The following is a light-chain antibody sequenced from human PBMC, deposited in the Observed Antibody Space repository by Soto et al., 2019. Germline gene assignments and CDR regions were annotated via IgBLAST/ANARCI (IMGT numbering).Light chain of an antibody. CDR1: SSNIGAGYD. Sequence: QSVLTQSPSVSGAPGQRVTISCTGSSSNIGAGYDVHWYQQVPGTAPKLLIYGNNNRPSGVPDRFSGSKSGTSASLAITGLRSEDEADYYCQSYDSSLSGWVFGGGTKLTVL. CDR3: QSYDSSLSGWV. V-gene: IGLV1-40*01. CDR2: GNN. J-gene: IGLJ3*02.